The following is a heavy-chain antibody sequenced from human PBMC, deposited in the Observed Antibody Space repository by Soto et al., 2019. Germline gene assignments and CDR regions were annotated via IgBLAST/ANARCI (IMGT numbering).Heavy chain of an antibody. CDR1: GFAFSSYS. CDR2: ISGGGSST. J-gene: IGHJ4*02. CDR3: AKDIWAYYNVLTGYYSGEC. V-gene: IGHV3-23*01. Sequence: EVQLLESGGGLVQPGGSLRLSCAASGFAFSSYSMNWVRQAPGKGLEWVSVISGGGSSTYYADSVKGRFTVSRDNSENTLFLQMNSLRVEDTAVYYCAKDIWAYYNVLTGYYSGECWGQGTRVTVSS. D-gene: IGHD3-9*01.